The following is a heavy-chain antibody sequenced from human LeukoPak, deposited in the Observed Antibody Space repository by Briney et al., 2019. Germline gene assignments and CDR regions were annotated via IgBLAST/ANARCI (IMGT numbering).Heavy chain of an antibody. Sequence: GASVKVSCKAPGYTFTHYYIYWVRQAPAQGLGWMGIINPRGGITSYAPKFQVRVTMTRDTSTRTVYMELRSLRYEDRAVYYCARGQNAWDYWGQGTLITVSS. CDR1: GYTFTHYY. J-gene: IGHJ4*02. D-gene: IGHD1-1*01. CDR2: INPRGGIT. V-gene: IGHV1-46*01. CDR3: ARGQNAWDY.